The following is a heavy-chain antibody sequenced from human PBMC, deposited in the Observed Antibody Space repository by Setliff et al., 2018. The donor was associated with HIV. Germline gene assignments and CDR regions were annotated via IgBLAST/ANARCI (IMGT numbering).Heavy chain of an antibody. J-gene: IGHJ5*02. CDR2: TSKSGST. Sequence: TLSLTCTVSGDSINTHYWSWVRQPPGKALEWIGTTSKSGSTTYNPSLNSRVTISVDTAKNQFSLKVTSVTSADTAVYYCARGSTTWWTWWFDPWGQGTLVTVSS. D-gene: IGHD2-15*01. CDR1: GDSINTHY. V-gene: IGHV4-59*11. CDR3: ARGSTTWWTWWFDP.